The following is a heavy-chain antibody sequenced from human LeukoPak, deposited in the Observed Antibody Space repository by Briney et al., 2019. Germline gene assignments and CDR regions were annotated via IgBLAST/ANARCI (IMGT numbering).Heavy chain of an antibody. CDR3: ARANSGYDPFDY. V-gene: IGHV4-59*01. J-gene: IGHJ4*02. Sequence: SETLSLTCTVPGDSISSYYWSWIRQPPSKELEWIGHFYNSGSTNYNPSLKSRVAISVDTSKNQFSLKLSSVTAADTAVYFCARANSGYDPFDYWGQGTLVTVSS. D-gene: IGHD5-12*01. CDR1: GDSISSYY. CDR2: FYNSGST.